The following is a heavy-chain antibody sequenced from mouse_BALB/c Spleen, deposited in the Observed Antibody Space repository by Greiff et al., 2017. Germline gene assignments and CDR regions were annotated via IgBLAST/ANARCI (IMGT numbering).Heavy chain of an antibody. V-gene: IGHV1-12*01. CDR3: AIGGDYYAMDC. D-gene: IGHD3-3*01. J-gene: IGHJ4*01. CDR2: IYPGNGDT. Sequence: LQQPGAELVKPGASVKMSCKASGYTFTSYNMHWVKQTPGQGLEWIGAIYPGNGDTSYNQKFKGKATLTADKYSSTAYMQLSSLTSEDSAVYYCAIGGDYYAMDCWGQGTTVTVSS. CDR1: GYTFTSYN.